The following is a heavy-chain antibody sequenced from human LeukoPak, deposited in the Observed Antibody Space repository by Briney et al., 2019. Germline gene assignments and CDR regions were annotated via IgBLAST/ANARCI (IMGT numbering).Heavy chain of an antibody. J-gene: IGHJ4*02. V-gene: IGHV3-7*01. CDR1: GFTFSNYE. CDR3: ARRGYYYDSSGYYLGGFDY. Sequence: GGSLRLSCAASGFTFSNYEMNWVRQAPGKGLEWVANIKQDGSEKYYVDSVKGRFTISRDNAKNSLYLQMNSLRAEDTAVYYCARRGYYYDSSGYYLGGFDYWGQGTLVTVSS. D-gene: IGHD3-22*01. CDR2: IKQDGSEK.